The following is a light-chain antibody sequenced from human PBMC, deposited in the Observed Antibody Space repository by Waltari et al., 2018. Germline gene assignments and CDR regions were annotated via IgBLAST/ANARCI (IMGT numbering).Light chain of an antibody. V-gene: IGLV1-44*01. CDR1: SSNIGVST. CDR3: AAWDRSLSIVV. J-gene: IGLJ2*01. CDR2: RSI. Sequence: QSVLTQPPSASGTPGQRVTISCSGSSSNIGVSTVIWYQQFPGTAPKLLIFRSIQRPSGVPDRFSGSKSGTSASLAISGLQSEDEADYYCAAWDRSLSIVVFGGGTKLTVL.